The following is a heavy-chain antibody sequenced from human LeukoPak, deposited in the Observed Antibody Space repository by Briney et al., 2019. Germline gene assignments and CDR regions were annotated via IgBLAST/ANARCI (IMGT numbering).Heavy chain of an antibody. CDR3: ARVPAAPRLYMDV. V-gene: IGHV4-59*02. J-gene: IGHJ6*02. Sequence: SETLSLTCTVSSGSVNSYYWSWIRQPPGKGLEWIGYIYYSGSTNYNPFLKSRVTISVDTSKNQFSLKLSSVTAADTAVYYCARVPAAPRLYMDVWGQGTTVIVSS. D-gene: IGHD2-2*01. CDR1: SGSVNSYY. CDR2: IYYSGST.